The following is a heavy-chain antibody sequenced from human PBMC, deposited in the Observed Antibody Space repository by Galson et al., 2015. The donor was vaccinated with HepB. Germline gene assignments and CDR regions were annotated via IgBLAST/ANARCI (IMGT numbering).Heavy chain of an antibody. CDR3: ARIGAAAGLLDY. CDR1: GYTFTSYA. V-gene: IGHV1-3*01. D-gene: IGHD6-13*01. J-gene: IGHJ4*02. CDR2: INAGNGNT. Sequence: SVKVSCKASGYTFTSYAMHWVRQAPGQRLEWMGWINAGNGNTKYSQKFQGRVTITRDTSASTAYMELSSLRSEDTAVYYCARIGAAAGLLDYWGQGTLVTVSS.